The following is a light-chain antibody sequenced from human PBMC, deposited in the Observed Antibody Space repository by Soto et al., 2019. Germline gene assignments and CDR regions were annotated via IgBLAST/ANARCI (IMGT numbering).Light chain of an antibody. J-gene: IGKJ4*01. Sequence: EIVMTQSPATLSVSPGERATLSCRASQSVSSNLAWYQQKPGQAPRLLIYGASTRATGTPARFSGSGSGTDFTLTISRLEPEDFAVYYCQQYGSSLTFGGGTKVEIK. V-gene: IGKV3-15*01. CDR1: QSVSSN. CDR2: GAS. CDR3: QQYGSSLT.